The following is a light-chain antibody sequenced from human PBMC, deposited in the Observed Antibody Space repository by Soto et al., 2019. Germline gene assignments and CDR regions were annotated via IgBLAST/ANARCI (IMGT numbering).Light chain of an antibody. CDR2: DAS. J-gene: IGKJ4*01. Sequence: EIVLTQSPATLSLSPGESATLSCGASQRVSNNYLAWYQQKPGLAPRLLIYDASSRATGIPDRFTGSGSGTDFTPTISRLEPEDFAVYYCQKYGNTPLSFGGGTKVDIK. V-gene: IGKV3D-20*01. CDR1: QRVSNNY. CDR3: QKYGNTPLS.